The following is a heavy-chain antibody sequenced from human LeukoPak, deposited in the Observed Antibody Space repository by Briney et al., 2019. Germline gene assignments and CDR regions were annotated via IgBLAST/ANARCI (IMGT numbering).Heavy chain of an antibody. CDR3: ARDPTRGVGYYYYYMDV. Sequence: ASVKVSCKASGYTFTDYYMHWGRQAPGQGLEWVGRINPNSGGTNYAQKFQGRVTMTRDTSISTAYMELSRLRSDDTAVYYCARDPTRGVGYYYYYMDVWGKGTTVTVSS. J-gene: IGHJ6*03. V-gene: IGHV1-2*06. CDR2: INPNSGGT. CDR1: GYTFTDYY. D-gene: IGHD2-8*01.